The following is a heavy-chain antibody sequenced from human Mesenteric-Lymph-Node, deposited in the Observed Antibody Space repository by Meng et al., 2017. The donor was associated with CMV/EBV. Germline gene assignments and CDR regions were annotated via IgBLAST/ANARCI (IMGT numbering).Heavy chain of an antibody. Sequence: GESLKISCAASGFTFIDYYMSWIRQAPGKGLEWLSYISGSSGTIYYADSVQGRFTISRDNAKNSLSLQMNSLRADDTAVYYCATELEVVYYYFAYWGQGTRVTVSS. V-gene: IGHV3-11*04. CDR2: ISGSSGTI. CDR1: GFTFIDYY. CDR3: ATELEVVYYYFAY. D-gene: IGHD3-22*01. J-gene: IGHJ4*02.